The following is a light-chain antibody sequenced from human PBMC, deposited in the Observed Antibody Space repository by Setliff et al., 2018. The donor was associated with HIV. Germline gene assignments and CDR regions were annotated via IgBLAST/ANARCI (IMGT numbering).Light chain of an antibody. V-gene: IGLV1-40*01. J-gene: IGLJ3*02. CDR2: SNS. CDR1: SSNIGTYD. Sequence: QSVLTQPPSVSGAPGQRVTISCTGNSSNIGTYDVHWYQQSPGAAPRLLIYSNSDRPSGVPARFSASKSATSASLAITGLQADDEGDYYCQSYDNRLSGGMFGGGTKVTVL. CDR3: QSYDNRLSGGM.